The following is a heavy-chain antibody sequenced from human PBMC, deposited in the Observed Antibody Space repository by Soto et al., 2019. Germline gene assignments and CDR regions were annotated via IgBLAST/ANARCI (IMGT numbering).Heavy chain of an antibody. V-gene: IGHV4-30-4*01. CDR1: GGSISSGDYY. J-gene: IGHJ6*02. CDR2: ISYSGSA. CDR3: ARDWWQRGRGVSISGGMDV. Sequence: PSETLSLTCTVSGGSISSGDYYWSWIRQPPGKGLEWIGYISYSGSAYYNPSLKSRFTISIDTSKKQFSLNLRSVTAADTAVCYCARDWWQRGRGVSISGGMDVWGQGNTVTVSS. D-gene: IGHD3-10*01.